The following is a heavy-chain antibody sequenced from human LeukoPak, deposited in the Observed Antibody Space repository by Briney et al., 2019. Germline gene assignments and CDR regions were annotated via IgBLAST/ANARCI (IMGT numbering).Heavy chain of an antibody. J-gene: IGHJ3*02. CDR2: IYYRGNI. V-gene: IGHV4-39*07. D-gene: IGHD3-22*01. CDR1: GASISSSTFS. CDR3: ARAHYYDSSGYYPGAFDI. Sequence: SGTLSLTCTVSGASISSSTFSWGWIRQTPGKGLEWIGSIYYRGNIYYNASLKSRVTISVETSKNHFSLKLNSVTAADTAAYYCARAHYYDSSGYYPGAFDIWGQGTMVTVSS.